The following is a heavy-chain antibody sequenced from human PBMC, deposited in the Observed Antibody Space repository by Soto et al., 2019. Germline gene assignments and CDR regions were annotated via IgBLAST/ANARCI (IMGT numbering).Heavy chain of an antibody. CDR1: SGSISVTNVF. CDR3: ERITGRHLEY. D-gene: IGHD1-20*01. J-gene: IGHJ4*02. CDR2: IEYSGTA. Sequence: SETLSLTCTVSSGSISVTNVFCGWVRQPPGKGLEWIGNIEYSGTAYFSPSLATRVTFHVDTSKNQFSLTLYSVTAPDTAVYYCERITGRHLEYWGQGIMVTFSS. V-gene: IGHV4-39*01.